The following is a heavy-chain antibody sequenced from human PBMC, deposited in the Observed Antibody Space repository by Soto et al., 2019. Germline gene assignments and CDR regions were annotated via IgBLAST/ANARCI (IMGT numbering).Heavy chain of an antibody. J-gene: IGHJ6*02. CDR3: ARGGVVVDLRVKYDYGLDS. Sequence: QVQLVQSGAEVKKPGSSVKVSCKASGGTFSSYVINWVRQAPGEGLEWMGGIIPIFGTTNYAQKFQGRATITAGASTRTAYLDLSGLRSEDTAVYYWARGGVVVDLRVKYDYGLDSWGQGTSVTVSS. V-gene: IGHV1-69*12. CDR2: IIPIFGTT. D-gene: IGHD2-15*01. CDR1: GGTFSSYV.